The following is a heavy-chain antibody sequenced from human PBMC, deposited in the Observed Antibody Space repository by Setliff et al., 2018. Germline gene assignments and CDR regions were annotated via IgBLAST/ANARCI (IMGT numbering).Heavy chain of an antibody. CDR1: GYTFTSYA. CDR3: ARVQQLGTFDY. CDR2: IIPIFGTA. Sequence: SVKVSCKASGYTFTSYAISWVRQAPGQGLEWMGGIIPIFGTANYAQKFQGRVTITADESTSTAYMELSSLRSEDTAVYYCARVQQLGTFDYWGQGTLVTVSS. V-gene: IGHV1-69*13. D-gene: IGHD6-13*01. J-gene: IGHJ4*02.